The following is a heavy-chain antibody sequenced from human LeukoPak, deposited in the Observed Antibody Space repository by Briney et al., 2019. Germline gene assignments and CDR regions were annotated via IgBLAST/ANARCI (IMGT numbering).Heavy chain of an antibody. CDR3: ARVMGGLVIAAFDI. CDR1: GYTFTGYY. D-gene: IGHD3-3*01. J-gene: IGHJ3*02. V-gene: IGHV1-2*02. Sequence: GASVKVSCKASGYTFTGYYMHWVRQAAGQGLEWMGWINPNSGGTNYAQKFQGRVTMTRDTSISTAYLELSRLRSDDTAVYYCARVMGGLVIAAFDIWGHGTMVTVSS. CDR2: INPNSGGT.